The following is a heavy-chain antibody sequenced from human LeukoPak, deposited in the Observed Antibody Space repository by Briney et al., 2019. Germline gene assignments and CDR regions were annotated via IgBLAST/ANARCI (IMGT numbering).Heavy chain of an antibody. V-gene: IGHV3-23*01. D-gene: IGHD6-13*01. CDR2: ISTVTT. CDR3: AKGLAAGGPL. Sequence: GGSLRLSCAASGFTFSRYGMSWVRQAPGEGLEWVSAISTVTTYYADSVKGRFTISRDNSKNTVYLQISSLRAEDSATYYCAKGLAAGGPLWGQGTLVIVSS. CDR1: GFTFSRYG. J-gene: IGHJ4*02.